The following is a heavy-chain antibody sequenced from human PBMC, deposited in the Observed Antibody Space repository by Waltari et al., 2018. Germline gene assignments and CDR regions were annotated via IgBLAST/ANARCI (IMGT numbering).Heavy chain of an antibody. D-gene: IGHD7-27*01. CDR1: GLSIRESW. CDR3: ARDAPLYTTSWGYDY. CDR2: IKEDGSKI. J-gene: IGHJ4*02. Sequence: EVQLVESGGGLVQPGGSLRLSCDASGLSIRESWISWVRQAPGKGPEWVADIKEDGSKIYYVGSVRGRFTISRDNAKNSLYLQMNSLRVEDTAVYYCARDAPLYTTSWGYDYWGQGILVTVSS. V-gene: IGHV3-7*01.